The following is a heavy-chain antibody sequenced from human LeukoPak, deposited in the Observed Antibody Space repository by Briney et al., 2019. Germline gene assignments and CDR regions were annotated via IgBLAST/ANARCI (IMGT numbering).Heavy chain of an antibody. Sequence: ASVKVSCKASGGTFSSYAISWVRQAPGQGLEWMGGIIPVFGTTNYAQKFQGRVTITADESTSTAYMELSSLRFEDTAVYYCARVKGQVGATTGYYYYYGMDVWGQGTTVTVSS. J-gene: IGHJ6*02. CDR1: GGTFSSYA. CDR3: ARVKGQVGATTGYYYYYGMDV. V-gene: IGHV1-69*13. D-gene: IGHD1-26*01. CDR2: IIPVFGTT.